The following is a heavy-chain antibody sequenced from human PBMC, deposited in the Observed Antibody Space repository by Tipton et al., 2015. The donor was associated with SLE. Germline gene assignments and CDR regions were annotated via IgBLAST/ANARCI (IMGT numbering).Heavy chain of an antibody. CDR1: GGSISSGSYY. J-gene: IGHJ5*02. V-gene: IGHV4-61*10. CDR3: ARHVRGVAGWFDP. CDR2: IFSSGNT. Sequence: TLSLTCTVSGGSISSGSYYWSWIRQPAGKTLEWIGYIFSSGNTYYNPSLNSRVTVSVDTSKNQFSLNLNSVTAADTAVYYCARHVRGVAGWFDPWGQGTPVTVSS. D-gene: IGHD3-10*01.